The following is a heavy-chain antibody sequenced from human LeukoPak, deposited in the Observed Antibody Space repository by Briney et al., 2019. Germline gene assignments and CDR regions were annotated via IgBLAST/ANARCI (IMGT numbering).Heavy chain of an antibody. Sequence: WGSLRLSCAASGFTFSSYSMNWVRQAPGKGLEWVSSISSSSSYIYYADSVKGRFTISRDNAKNSLYLQMNSLRAEDTAVYYCARAYYGDYIPRLYFDYWGQGTLVTVPS. J-gene: IGHJ4*02. CDR2: ISSSSSYI. CDR3: ARAYYGDYIPRLYFDY. V-gene: IGHV3-21*01. CDR1: GFTFSSYS. D-gene: IGHD4-17*01.